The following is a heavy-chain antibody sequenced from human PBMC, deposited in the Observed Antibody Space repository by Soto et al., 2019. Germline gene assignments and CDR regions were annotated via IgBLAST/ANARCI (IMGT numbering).Heavy chain of an antibody. V-gene: IGHV3-64D*08. CDR1: GFTFSSYA. CDR3: VSEKIYGSGSRLMDV. D-gene: IGHD3-10*01. J-gene: IGHJ6*02. CDR2: ISSNGGST. Sequence: GGSLRLSCSASGFTFSSYAMHWVRQAPGKGLEYVSAISSNGGSTYYADSVKGRFTISRDNSKNTLYLQMSSLRAEDTAVYYCVSEKIYGSGSRLMDVWGQGTTVTVSS.